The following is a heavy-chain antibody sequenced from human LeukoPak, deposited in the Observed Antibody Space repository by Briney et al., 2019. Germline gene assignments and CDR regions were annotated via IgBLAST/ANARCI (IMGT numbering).Heavy chain of an antibody. V-gene: IGHV3-23*01. CDR2: IFGSGGST. CDR3: SKWGDYDVLTGYYDSDF. J-gene: IGHJ4*02. CDR1: GFTFSNYA. Sequence: PGGSLRLSCVASGFTFSNYAMSWVRQAPGKGLEWVSAIFGSGGSTYYADSVKGRFTISRDNSKNTLFLQMNSLRVEDTALYYCSKWGDYDVLTGYYDSDFWGQGTLVTVSS. D-gene: IGHD3-9*01.